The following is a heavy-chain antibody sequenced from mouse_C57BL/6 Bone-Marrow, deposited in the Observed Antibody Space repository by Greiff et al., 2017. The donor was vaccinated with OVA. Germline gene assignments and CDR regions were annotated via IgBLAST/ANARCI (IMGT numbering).Heavy chain of an antibody. J-gene: IGHJ4*01. V-gene: IGHV1-74*01. CDR1: GYTFTSYW. CDR2: IHPSDSDT. CDR3: AITQYDGSSSYAGDY. Sequence: QVQLQQPGAELVKPGASVKVSCKASGYTFTSYWMHWVKQSPGQGLEWIGSIHPSDSDTNYNQKFKGQATLTVDKSSSTAYLQLSSLTSEDTSFYYCAITQYDGSSSYAGDYWGQGTSVTVS. D-gene: IGHD1-1*01.